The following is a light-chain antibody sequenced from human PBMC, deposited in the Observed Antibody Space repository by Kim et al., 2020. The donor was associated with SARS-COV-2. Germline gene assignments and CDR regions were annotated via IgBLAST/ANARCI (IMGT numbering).Light chain of an antibody. CDR3: QQRRSWPLT. CDR1: QIVTGR. J-gene: IGKJ4*01. V-gene: IGKV3-11*01. CDR2: DTS. Sequence: FPPGERATRPWRASQIVTGRVSWYQKRPGQATRVLIYDTSNRATGIPAGFSGSGSGTDFTLCISSLEPEDFAVYYCQQRRSWPLTVGGGAKVDIK.